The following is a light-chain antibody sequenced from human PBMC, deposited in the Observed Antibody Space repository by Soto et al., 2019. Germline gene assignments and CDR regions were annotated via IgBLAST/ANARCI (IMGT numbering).Light chain of an antibody. V-gene: IGKV1-39*01. J-gene: IGKJ1*01. CDR3: QQTDSTPQT. CDR1: QSIRNY. Sequence: DIQVTQSPSSLSASVGDRVTISCRASQSIRNYVSWYQQKPGTAPKLLIRAASTLQSGVPSRFSGSGSGTDFTLTISSLQIEDFATYFCQQTDSTPQTFGQGTNVEI. CDR2: AAS.